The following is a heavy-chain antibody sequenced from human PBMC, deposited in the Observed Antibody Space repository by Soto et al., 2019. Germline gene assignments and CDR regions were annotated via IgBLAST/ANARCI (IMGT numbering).Heavy chain of an antibody. CDR2: INHSGST. V-gene: IGHV4-34*01. CDR1: GGSFSGYY. J-gene: IGHJ6*02. Sequence: SETLSLTCAVYGGSFSGYYWSWIRQPPGKGLEWIGEINHSGSTNYNPSLKSRVTISVDTSKNQFSLKLSSVTAADTAAYYCAGLMRCTNGVCYSDYYYGMDVWGQGTTVTVSS. CDR3: AGLMRCTNGVCYSDYYYGMDV. D-gene: IGHD2-8*01.